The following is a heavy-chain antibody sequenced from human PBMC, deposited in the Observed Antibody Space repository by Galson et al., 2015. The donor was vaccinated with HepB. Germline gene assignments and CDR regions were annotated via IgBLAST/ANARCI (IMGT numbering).Heavy chain of an antibody. D-gene: IGHD2-15*01. J-gene: IGHJ4*02. CDR1: GGTFSSYA. V-gene: IGHV1-69*13. CDR2: IIPIFGTA. Sequence: SVKVSCKASGGTFSSYAISWVRQAPGQGLEWMGGIIPIFGTANYAQKFQGRVTITADESTSTAYMELSSLRSEDTAVYYCARDNLGYCSGGSCLAYYFDYWGQGTLVTVSS. CDR3: ARDNLGYCSGGSCLAYYFDY.